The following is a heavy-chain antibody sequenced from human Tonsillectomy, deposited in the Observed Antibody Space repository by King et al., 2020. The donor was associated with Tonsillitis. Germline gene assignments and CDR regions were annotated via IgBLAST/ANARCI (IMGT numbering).Heavy chain of an antibody. Sequence: QLVQSGAEVKKPGASVKVSCKASGYTFTGYYMHWVRQAPGQGLEWMGWINPNSGGTNYAQKFQGRVTMTRDTSISTAYMELSRLRSDDTAVNYCARDMGDFWSGYHYWGQGTLVTVSS. CDR2: INPNSGGT. V-gene: IGHV1-2*02. CDR3: ARDMGDFWSGYHY. D-gene: IGHD3-3*01. J-gene: IGHJ4*02. CDR1: GYTFTGYY.